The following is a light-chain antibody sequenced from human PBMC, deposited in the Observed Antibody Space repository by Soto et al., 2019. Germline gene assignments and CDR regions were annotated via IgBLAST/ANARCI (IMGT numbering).Light chain of an antibody. J-gene: IGKJ2*01. CDR2: DAS. CDR1: QTISSW. Sequence: DIQMTQSPSTLSASVGDRVTITCRASQTISSWLAWYQQKPGKAPKLLIYDASSLQSGVPSRFSGSGSETEFTLTISSLQPDDFATYYCQQYNSYSYTFGPGTKLEIK. V-gene: IGKV1-5*01. CDR3: QQYNSYSYT.